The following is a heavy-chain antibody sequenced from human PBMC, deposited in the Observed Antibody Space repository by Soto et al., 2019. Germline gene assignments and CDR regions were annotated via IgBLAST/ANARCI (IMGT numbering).Heavy chain of an antibody. CDR3: ARDAVTMWGVDDALDV. Sequence: LGESLKISCKGSGYNFASYWIGWVRQMPGKGLEWMGLIYPADSDTRYSPSFEGQVTISADKSINTAYLHLSGLKASDTAIYYCARDAVTMWGVDDALDVWGQGTMVTVSS. V-gene: IGHV5-51*01. J-gene: IGHJ3*01. D-gene: IGHD3-10*01. CDR2: IYPADSDT. CDR1: GYNFASYW.